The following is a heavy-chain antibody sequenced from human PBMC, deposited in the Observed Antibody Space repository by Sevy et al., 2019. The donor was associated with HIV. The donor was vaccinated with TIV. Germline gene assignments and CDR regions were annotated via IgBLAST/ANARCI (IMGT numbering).Heavy chain of an antibody. CDR2: IKLDGSEQ. V-gene: IGHV3-7*03. Sequence: GGSLRLSCVASGFTFRSYWMSWVRQAPGKGLEWVANIKLDGSEQYYVDSVKGRFTISRDNAKNSLYLQMNSLRAEDTAVYYCARDCSSTSCLWGMDVWGQGTTVIVSS. CDR1: GFTFRSYW. D-gene: IGHD2-2*01. CDR3: ARDCSSTSCLWGMDV. J-gene: IGHJ6*02.